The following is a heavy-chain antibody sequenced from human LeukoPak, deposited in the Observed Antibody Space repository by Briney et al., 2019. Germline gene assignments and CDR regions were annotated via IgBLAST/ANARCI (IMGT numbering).Heavy chain of an antibody. V-gene: IGHV4-34*01. J-gene: IGHJ4*02. CDR3: ARGIRRIGGAKGYFDY. CDR1: GGSFSGYC. CDR2: INHSGST. Sequence: KSSETLSLTCAVYGGSFSGYCWSWIRQPPGKGLEWIGEINHSGSTNYNPSLKSRVTISVDTSKNQFSLKLSSVTAADTAVYYCARGIRRIGGAKGYFDYWGQGTLVTVSS. D-gene: IGHD2-21*01.